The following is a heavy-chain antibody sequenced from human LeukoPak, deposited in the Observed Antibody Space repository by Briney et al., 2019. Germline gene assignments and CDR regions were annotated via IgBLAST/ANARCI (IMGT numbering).Heavy chain of an antibody. J-gene: IGHJ4*02. Sequence: GESLKISCKGSGYSFTSYWIGWVRQIPGKRLGWMGIIYPVDSDTRYSPSFQGHVTISADKSISTSCQQWSSITASDTGMYSATRPGQLGEYTPYYFDYWGQGTLVTVSS. CDR2: IYPVDSDT. CDR1: GYSFTSYW. CDR3: TRPGQLGEYTPYYFDY. V-gene: IGHV5-51*01. D-gene: IGHD7-27*01.